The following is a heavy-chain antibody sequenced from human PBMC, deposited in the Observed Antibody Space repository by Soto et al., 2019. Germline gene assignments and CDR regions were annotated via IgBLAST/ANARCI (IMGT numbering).Heavy chain of an antibody. CDR2: IIPALGTA. CDR1: GGTFSSHT. D-gene: IGHD4-17*01. CDR3: ARPDFGDYWYFDI. Sequence: QDQLVQSGAEVKKPGSSVKVSCKASGGTFSSHTFSWVRQAPGQGLEWMGRIIPALGTATYAQKFQGRVTITADESATTFYMELNSLRSEDTTVYYCARPDFGDYWYFDIWGRGTLFTVSS. J-gene: IGHJ2*01. V-gene: IGHV1-69*08.